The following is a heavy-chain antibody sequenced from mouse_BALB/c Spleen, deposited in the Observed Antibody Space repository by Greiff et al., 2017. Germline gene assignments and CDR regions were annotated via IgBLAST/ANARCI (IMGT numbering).Heavy chain of an antibody. V-gene: IGHV5-15*02. CDR1: GFTFSDYG. J-gene: IGHJ4*01. CDR2: ISNLAYSI. Sequence: EVKLVESGGGLVQPGGSRKLSCAASGFTFSDYGMAWVRQAPGKGPEWVAFISNLAYSIYYADTVTGRFTISRENAKNTLYLEMSSLRSEDTAVYYCARDRDYDYAMDYWGQGTSVTVSS. D-gene: IGHD2-4*01. CDR3: ARDRDYDYAMDY.